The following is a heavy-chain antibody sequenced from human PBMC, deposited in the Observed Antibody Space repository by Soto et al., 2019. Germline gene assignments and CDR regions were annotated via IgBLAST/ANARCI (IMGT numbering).Heavy chain of an antibody. CDR3: ARDPQAITIFGVVTGPFDP. Sequence: ASVKVSCKVSGYTFTSYYMHWVRQAPGQGLEWMGKINPSGGSTSYAQKFQGRVTMTRDTSTSTVYMELSSLRYEDTAVYYCARDPQAITIFGVVTGPFDPWGQGTLVTVSS. J-gene: IGHJ5*02. V-gene: IGHV1-46*01. D-gene: IGHD3-3*01. CDR2: INPSGGST. CDR1: GYTFTSYY.